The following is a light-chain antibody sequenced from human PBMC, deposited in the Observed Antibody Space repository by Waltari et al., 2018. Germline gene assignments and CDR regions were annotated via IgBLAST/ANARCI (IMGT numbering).Light chain of an antibody. Sequence: QSALTQPASVSGSPGQSITISCTGTSSYVGSYNLVSWYQQHPGKAPKLLVYGGSKRPSGVAKRFAGPKSGNTASLTIAGLQAEYESDYYCCSYAGSSTYVFGTGTKVTVL. CDR2: GGS. V-gene: IGLV2-23*01. CDR1: SSYVGSYNL. J-gene: IGLJ1*01. CDR3: CSYAGSSTYV.